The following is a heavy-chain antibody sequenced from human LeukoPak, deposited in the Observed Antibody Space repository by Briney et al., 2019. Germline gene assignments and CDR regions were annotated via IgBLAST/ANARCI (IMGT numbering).Heavy chain of an antibody. J-gene: IGHJ4*02. CDR2: INPNSGGT. D-gene: IGHD6-13*01. Sequence: ASVKVSCKTSGYTFTGYYMHWVRQAPGQGLEWMGWINPNSGGTNYAQKFQGRVTMTRDTSISTAYMELSRLRSDDTAVYYCARPTWYSSSWYYFDYWGQGTLVTVSS. CDR3: ARPTWYSSSWYYFDY. V-gene: IGHV1-2*02. CDR1: GYTFTGYY.